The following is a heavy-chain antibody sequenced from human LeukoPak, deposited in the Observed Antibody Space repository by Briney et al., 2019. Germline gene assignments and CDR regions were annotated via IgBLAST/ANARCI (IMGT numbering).Heavy chain of an antibody. CDR1: GFTVSSNY. V-gene: IGHV3-53*01. Sequence: GSLRLSCAASGFTVSSNYMSWVRQAPGKGLEWVSVISGSGGSTYYADSVKGRFTISRDNAKNSLYLQMNSLRAEDTAVYYCARGIGWYFDYWGQGTLVTVSS. CDR3: ARGIGWYFDY. CDR2: ISGSGGST. J-gene: IGHJ4*02. D-gene: IGHD6-19*01.